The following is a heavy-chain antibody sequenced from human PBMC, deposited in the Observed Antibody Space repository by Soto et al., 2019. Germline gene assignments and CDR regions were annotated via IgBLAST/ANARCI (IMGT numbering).Heavy chain of an antibody. Sequence: GGSLRLSCVASGFTVSSNYMSWVRQAPGKGLEWVSVIYSGGSTYYADSVKGRFTISRHNSKNTLYLQMNSLRAEDTAVYYCAREGSSGYFDYWGQGTLVTVSS. J-gene: IGHJ4*02. D-gene: IGHD6-19*01. CDR2: IYSGGST. V-gene: IGHV3-66*01. CDR1: GFTVSSNY. CDR3: AREGSSGYFDY.